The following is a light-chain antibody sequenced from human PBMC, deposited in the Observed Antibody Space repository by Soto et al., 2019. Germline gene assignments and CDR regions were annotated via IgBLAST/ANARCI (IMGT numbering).Light chain of an antibody. J-gene: IGKJ1*01. Sequence: PGERATLSCRASQSVSSFLGWYQQKPGQAPRLVISGASSRTSGIPDRFSASGSGTDFTLTISRLEPEDFAVYYCQQYSRAPLTFGQGTKVDIK. CDR3: QQYSRAPLT. CDR2: GAS. V-gene: IGKV3-20*01. CDR1: QSVSSF.